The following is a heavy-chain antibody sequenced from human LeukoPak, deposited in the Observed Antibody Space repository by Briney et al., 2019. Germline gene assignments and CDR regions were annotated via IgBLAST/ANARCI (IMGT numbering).Heavy chain of an antibody. Sequence: GSSVKVSCKASGGTFSSYAISWVRQAPGQGLEWMGGIIPIFGTANYAQKFQGRVTITADESTSTAYTELSSLRSEDTAVYYCASHDYYYGSGSYFGAFNIWGQGTMVTVSP. CDR2: IIPIFGTA. CDR1: GGTFSSYA. J-gene: IGHJ3*02. D-gene: IGHD3-10*01. V-gene: IGHV1-69*01. CDR3: ASHDYYYGSGSYFGAFNI.